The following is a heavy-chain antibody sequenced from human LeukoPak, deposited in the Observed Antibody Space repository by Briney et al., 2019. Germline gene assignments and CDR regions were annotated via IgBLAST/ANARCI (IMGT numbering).Heavy chain of an antibody. CDR1: GGSFSGYH. V-gene: IGHV4-34*01. CDR3: AADSGSYDNGVY. D-gene: IGHD1-26*01. CDR2: INHRGST. J-gene: IGHJ4*02. Sequence: PSETLSLTCAVYGGSFSGYHWSWIRQPPGKGLEWIGEINHRGSTNYNPSLKSRVTISVDTSKNQFSLKLSPVTAADTAVYYCAADSGSYDNGVYWGQGTLVTVSS.